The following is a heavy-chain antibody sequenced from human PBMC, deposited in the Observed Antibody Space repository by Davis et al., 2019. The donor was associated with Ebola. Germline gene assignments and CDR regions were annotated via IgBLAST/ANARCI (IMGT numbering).Heavy chain of an antibody. J-gene: IGHJ4*02. CDR2: ISSSGSTI. CDR3: ARGDRDDYVWGSYRRYFDY. Sequence: PGGPLRLSCAAFGFTFSSYEMNWVRQAPGKRLEWISYISSSGSTIYYADSVKGRFTISRDNAKNSLYLQMNSLRAEDTAVYYCARGDRDDYVWGSYRRYFDYWGQGTLVTVSS. V-gene: IGHV3-48*03. D-gene: IGHD3-16*02. CDR1: GFTFSSYE.